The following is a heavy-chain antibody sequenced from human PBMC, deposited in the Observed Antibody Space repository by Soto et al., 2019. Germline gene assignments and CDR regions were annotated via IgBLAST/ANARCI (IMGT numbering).Heavy chain of an antibody. CDR1: GGTFSSYA. D-gene: IGHD3-3*01. CDR3: ARGSCDFWSGCGYFYYDMDV. CDR2: IIPIFGTA. Sequence: QVQLVQSGAEVTTPGSSVKVSCKASGGTFSSYAISWVRQAPGQGLEWMGGIIPIFGTANYAQKFQGRVTSSADESTSTSYMERSSVRSEDTAVYYCARGSCDFWSGCGYFYYDMDVWGQGTTVTVSS. J-gene: IGHJ6*02. V-gene: IGHV1-69*12.